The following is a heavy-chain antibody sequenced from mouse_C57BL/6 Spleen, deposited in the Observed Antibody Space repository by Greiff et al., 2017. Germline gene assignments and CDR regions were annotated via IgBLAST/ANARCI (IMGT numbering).Heavy chain of an antibody. CDR2: IYPGDGDT. CDR1: GYAFSSSW. Sequence: QVQLQESGPELVKPGASVKISCTASGYAFSSSWMYWVKQRPGKGLEWIGRIYPGDGDTNYNGKFKGKATLTADTSSSTAYLQISSLTSEDSAVYFCATYYDYGASWFAYWGQGTLVTVSA. J-gene: IGHJ3*01. V-gene: IGHV1-82*01. CDR3: ATYYDYGASWFAY. D-gene: IGHD2-4*01.